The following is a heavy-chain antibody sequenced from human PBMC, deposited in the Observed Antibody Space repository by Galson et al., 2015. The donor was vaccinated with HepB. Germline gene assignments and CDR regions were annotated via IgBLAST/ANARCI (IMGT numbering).Heavy chain of an antibody. Sequence: SLRLSCAASGFTFSNSGMHWVRQAPGKGLEWVAVMPYDGSNPYYADSVKGRFTVSRDNSKNTMYLQMSSLRAEDTAVYYCALQQLAHLFDPCGQGTLVTVSS. CDR2: MPYDGSNP. V-gene: IGHV3-30*03. D-gene: IGHD1/OR15-1a*01. J-gene: IGHJ5*02. CDR1: GFTFSNSG. CDR3: ALQQLAHLFDP.